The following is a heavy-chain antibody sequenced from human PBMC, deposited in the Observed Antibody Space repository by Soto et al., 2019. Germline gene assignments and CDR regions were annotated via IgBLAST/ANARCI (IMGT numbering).Heavy chain of an antibody. CDR3: ARDYSSSSNYYYYYGMDV. J-gene: IGHJ6*02. CDR2: IYYSGST. Sequence: QVQLQESGPGLVKPSETLSLTCTVSGGSVSSGSYFWSWIRQPPGKGLEWIGYIYYSGSTNYNPSRKSRVTISVDTSKNQFSLKLSSVTAADTAVYYCARDYSSSSNYYYYYGMDVWGQGTTVTVSS. D-gene: IGHD6-6*01. CDR1: GGSVSSGSYF. V-gene: IGHV4-61*01.